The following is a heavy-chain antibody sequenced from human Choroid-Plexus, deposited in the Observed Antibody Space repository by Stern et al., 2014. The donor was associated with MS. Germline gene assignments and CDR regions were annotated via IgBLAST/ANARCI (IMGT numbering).Heavy chain of an antibody. CDR2: ISGRDGPT. J-gene: IGHJ1*01. V-gene: IGHV3-23*04. CDR3: AKWPHHIAVAGTRYFQH. D-gene: IGHD6-19*01. CDR1: GFSFSTYA. Sequence: EVQLVESGGGLVQPGGSLRLSCAASGFSFSTYAMSWVRQTPGTGLQWVSVISGRDGPTNYADAVKGRFTISRENSKNTLYLQMDSLRADDTAVYYCAKWPHHIAVAGTRYFQHWGQGTLVTVSS.